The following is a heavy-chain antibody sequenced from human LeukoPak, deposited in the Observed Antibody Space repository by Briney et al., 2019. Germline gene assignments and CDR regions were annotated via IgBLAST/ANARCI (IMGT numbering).Heavy chain of an antibody. J-gene: IGHJ4*02. CDR2: MNPNSGNK. V-gene: IGHV1-8*03. CDR3: AREYYDILTGLYYFDY. D-gene: IGHD3-9*01. Sequence: GASVKVSCKASGYTFTSYDINWVRQATGQGLEWMGWMNPNSGNKGYAQKFRDGVTITRNTSISTAYMEMNSLRSEDTAVYYCAREYYDILTGLYYFDYWGQGTLVTVSS. CDR1: GYTFTSYD.